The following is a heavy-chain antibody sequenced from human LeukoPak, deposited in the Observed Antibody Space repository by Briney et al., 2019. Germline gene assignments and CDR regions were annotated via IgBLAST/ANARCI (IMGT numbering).Heavy chain of an antibody. J-gene: IGHJ1*01. CDR1: GGSFSGYY. CDR3: ARAAVTTSGYFQH. V-gene: IGHV4-34*01. CDR2: MNHSGST. D-gene: IGHD4-17*01. Sequence: SETLSLTCAVYGGSFSGYYWSWIRQPPGKGLEWIGEMNHSGSTNYTPSLKSRVTISVATSKNQLSLKLSSVTAADTAVYYCARAAVTTSGYFQHWGQGTLVTVSS.